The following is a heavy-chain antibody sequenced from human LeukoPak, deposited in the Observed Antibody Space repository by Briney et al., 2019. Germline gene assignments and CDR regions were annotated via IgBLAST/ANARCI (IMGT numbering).Heavy chain of an antibody. Sequence: GGSLRLSCAASGFTFSDYYMSWIRQAPGKGLEWIPYTSSSSYTNYADSVKGRFTISRDNAKNSLYLQMNSLRAEDTAVYYCARERVVPAAVFDYWGQGTLVTVSS. J-gene: IGHJ4*02. CDR1: GFTFSDYY. V-gene: IGHV3-11*06. D-gene: IGHD2-2*01. CDR3: ARERVVPAAVFDY. CDR2: TSSSSYT.